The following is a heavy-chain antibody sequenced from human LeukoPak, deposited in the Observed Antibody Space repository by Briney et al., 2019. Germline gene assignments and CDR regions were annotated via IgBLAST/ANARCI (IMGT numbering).Heavy chain of an antibody. CDR3: ARGLSGGSSYHY. CDR1: GGSFSGYY. CDR2: INHSGST. V-gene: IGHV4-34*01. J-gene: IGHJ4*02. D-gene: IGHD2-15*01. Sequence: PSETLSLTCAVYGGSFSGYYWSWIRQPPGKGLEWIGEINHSGSTNYNPSLKSRVTISVDTSKNQFSLKLSSVTAADTAVYYCARGLSGGSSYHYWGQGTLLTVSS.